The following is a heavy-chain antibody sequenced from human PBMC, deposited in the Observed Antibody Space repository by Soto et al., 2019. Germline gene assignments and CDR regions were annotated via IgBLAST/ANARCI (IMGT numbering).Heavy chain of an antibody. CDR3: ARGGTEWFGRFYYYGRDV. D-gene: IGHD3-10*01. V-gene: IGHV4-59*01. CDR1: GGSISSYY. CDR2: IYYSGST. J-gene: IGHJ6*02. Sequence: QVQLQESGAGLVKPSETLSLTCTVSGGSISSYYWSWIRQPPGKGLEWIGFIYYSGSTNYNPSLKSRVTISVDTSKNQFALKLSSVTAAATDVYYCARGGTEWFGRFYYYGRDVWGQGTTVTVSS.